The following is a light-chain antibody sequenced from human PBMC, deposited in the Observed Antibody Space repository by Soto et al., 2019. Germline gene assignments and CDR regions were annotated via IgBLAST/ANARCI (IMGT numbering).Light chain of an antibody. CDR2: GAS. CDR3: QQYGTSPFT. CDR1: QTVNNNY. V-gene: IGKV3-20*01. J-gene: IGKJ3*01. Sequence: EIVLTQSPGTLSLSPGERATLSCRASQTVNNNYLTWYQQTPGQAPRLLIYGASSRATGIPDKFSGSGSGTDFTLTIXXLEPEDXAVXXXQQYGTSPFTFGPGTKVDIK.